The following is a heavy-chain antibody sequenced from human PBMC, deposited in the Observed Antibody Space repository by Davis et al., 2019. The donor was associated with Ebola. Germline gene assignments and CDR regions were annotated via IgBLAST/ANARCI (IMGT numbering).Heavy chain of an antibody. D-gene: IGHD2-8*01. CDR3: AKGVVLMVYAITQAFDY. Sequence: GGSLRLSCAASGFTFSSYGMHWVRQAPGKGLEWVAVISYDGSNKYYADSVKGRFTISRDNSKNTLYLQMNSLRAEDTAVYYCAKGVVLMVYAITQAFDYWGQGTLVTVSS. V-gene: IGHV3-30*18. J-gene: IGHJ4*02. CDR1: GFTFSSYG. CDR2: ISYDGSNK.